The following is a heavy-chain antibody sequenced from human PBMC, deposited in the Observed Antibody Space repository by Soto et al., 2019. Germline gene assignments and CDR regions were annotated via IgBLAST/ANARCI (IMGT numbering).Heavy chain of an antibody. CDR3: ARRDSGSGRDAMDV. CDR2: ISPYDGRT. V-gene: IGHV1-46*03. CDR1: GYTFINHY. Sequence: QVQLVQSGAEVKEPGASVKVSCKASGYTFINHYMYWVRQAPGQGLEWMGIISPYDGRTTYAQKFQGRVAMTRDTSTGTVYVELNSLSSDDTAVYYCARRDSGSGRDAMDVWGQGTTVTVS. J-gene: IGHJ6*02. D-gene: IGHD3-10*01.